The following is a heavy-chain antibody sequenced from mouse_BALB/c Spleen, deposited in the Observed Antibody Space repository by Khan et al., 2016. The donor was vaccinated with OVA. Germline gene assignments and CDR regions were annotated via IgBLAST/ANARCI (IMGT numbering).Heavy chain of an antibody. CDR1: GFSLTGYG. J-gene: IGHJ4*01. Sequence: QVQLQQSGPGLVAPSQSLSITCTVSGFSLTGYGVNWVRQPPGKGLEWLGMIWGDGSTDYNSGIKSRLSITKDNSKRQVFLKMNSLQTDDTARYYCARAYYANYREAMDYWGQGNSVTVSS. V-gene: IGHV2-6-7*01. CDR2: IWGDGST. D-gene: IGHD2-10*01. CDR3: ARAYYANYREAMDY.